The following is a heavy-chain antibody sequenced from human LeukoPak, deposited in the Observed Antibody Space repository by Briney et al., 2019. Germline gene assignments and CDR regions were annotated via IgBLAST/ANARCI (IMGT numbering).Heavy chain of an antibody. Sequence: SETLSLTCTVSDGSISSYYWSWIRQPPGKGLEWIGYIYYSGSTNYNPSLKSRVTISVDTSKNQFSLKLSSVTAADTAIYYCARGATHFDYWGQGTLVTVSS. CDR1: DGSISSYY. CDR3: ARGATHFDY. V-gene: IGHV4-59*01. CDR2: IYYSGST. J-gene: IGHJ4*02. D-gene: IGHD2-15*01.